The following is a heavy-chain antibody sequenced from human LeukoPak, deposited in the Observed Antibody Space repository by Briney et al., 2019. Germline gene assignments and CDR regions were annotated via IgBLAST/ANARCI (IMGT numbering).Heavy chain of an antibody. CDR1: GFTFSSYG. CDR3: AKDDLAYCGGDCYDTNFDY. D-gene: IGHD2-21*02. CDR2: IRYDGSNK. Sequence: GGSLRLSCAASGFTFSSYGMHWVRQAPGKGLEWVAFIRYDGSNKYYADSVKGRFTISRGNSKNTLYLQMNSLRAEDTAVYYCAKDDLAYCGGDCYDTNFDYWGQGTLVTVSS. J-gene: IGHJ4*02. V-gene: IGHV3-30*02.